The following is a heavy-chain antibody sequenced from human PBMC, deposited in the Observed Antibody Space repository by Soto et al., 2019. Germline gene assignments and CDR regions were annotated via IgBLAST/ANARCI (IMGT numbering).Heavy chain of an antibody. J-gene: IGHJ4*02. CDR3: ARSYVQSRPIDY. CDR2: INPGDGST. Sequence: QVQLVQSEPEVKKPGASVKVSCKASGYTFTSHYMHWVRQAPGQGPEWMGIINPGDGSTRYAQKFHGRLAMTRDTSTSAVYMELSSLRSEDTAVYFCARSYVQSRPIDYCGQGTLVTVSS. CDR1: GYTFTSHY. D-gene: IGHD3-10*02. V-gene: IGHV1-46*01.